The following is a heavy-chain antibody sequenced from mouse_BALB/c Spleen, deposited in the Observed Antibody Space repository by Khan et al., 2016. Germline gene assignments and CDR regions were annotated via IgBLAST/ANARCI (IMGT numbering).Heavy chain of an antibody. J-gene: IGHJ3*01. CDR2: INPDSSTI. CDR3: ARAGYYGYLAY. V-gene: IGHV4-1*02. Sequence: EVELVESGGGLVQPGGSLKLSCAASGFDFSRYWMSWVRQAPGKGLEWIGEINPDSSTINYTPSLKDKFIISRDNAKNTLYLQTSNVRSDDTALYYCARAGYYGYLAYWGQGTLVTVSA. CDR1: GFDFSRYW. D-gene: IGHD1-1*01.